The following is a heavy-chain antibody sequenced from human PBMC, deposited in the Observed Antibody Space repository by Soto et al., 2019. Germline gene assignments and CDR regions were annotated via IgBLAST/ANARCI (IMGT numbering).Heavy chain of an antibody. CDR2: INYSGST. Sequence: PSETLSLTCTVSSGSISSSSNHWGWIRQPPGKGLEWIGNINYSGSTYYNPSLQSRLTISVDTSNNQFSLKLSSVTPADTAVYYCARDLGGYDYAFDIWGQGTMVTVSS. J-gene: IGHJ3*02. V-gene: IGHV4-39*07. CDR1: SGSISSSSNH. D-gene: IGHD5-12*01. CDR3: ARDLGGYDYAFDI.